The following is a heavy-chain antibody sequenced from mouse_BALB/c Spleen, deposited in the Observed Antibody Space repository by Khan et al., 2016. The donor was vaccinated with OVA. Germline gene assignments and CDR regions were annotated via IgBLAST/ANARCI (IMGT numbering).Heavy chain of an antibody. CDR1: GYTFTSYW. CDR3: AASILFYYGLDY. Sequence: VQLQESGAELAKPGASVKMSCKASGYTFTSYWMHWVKQRPGQGLEWIGYINPSTGYTEYNQKFKDKATLTTDESSSTAYMQLSSLTSEDSAVNYCAASILFYYGLDYWGKGTPVTASS. D-gene: IGHD6-1*01. CDR2: INPSTGYT. J-gene: IGHJ4*01. V-gene: IGHV1-7*01.